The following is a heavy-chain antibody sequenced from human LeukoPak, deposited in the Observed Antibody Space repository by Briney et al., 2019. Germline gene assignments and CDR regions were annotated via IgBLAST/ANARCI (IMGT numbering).Heavy chain of an antibody. Sequence: PGGSLTLSCAVSGFTFSSYWMIWVRQTPGKGLEWVANINRDGRERHYVDSVEGRFTISRDNSKDTLFLQMNSLRAEDTAVYYCAKRLRTGYNYGYPDYWGQGTLVTVSS. J-gene: IGHJ4*02. CDR3: AKRLRTGYNYGYPDY. D-gene: IGHD5-18*01. CDR2: INRDGRER. V-gene: IGHV3-7*03. CDR1: GFTFSSYW.